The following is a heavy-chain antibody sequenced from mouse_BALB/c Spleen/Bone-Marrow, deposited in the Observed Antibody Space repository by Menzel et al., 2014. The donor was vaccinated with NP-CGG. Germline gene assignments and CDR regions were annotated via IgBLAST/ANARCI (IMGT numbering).Heavy chain of an antibody. CDR3: AREDITTVVEMDY. CDR2: ILPGSGNT. J-gene: IGHJ4*01. CDR1: GYTFSSYW. D-gene: IGHD1-1*01. V-gene: IGHV1-9*01. Sequence: QVQLKESGAELMKPGASVKISCKATGYTFSSYWIEWVKQRPGHGLEWIGEILPGSGNTNYNEKFKGKATFTADTSSNTAYMQLSRLTSEDSAVYYCAREDITTVVEMDYRGQGTSVTVSS.